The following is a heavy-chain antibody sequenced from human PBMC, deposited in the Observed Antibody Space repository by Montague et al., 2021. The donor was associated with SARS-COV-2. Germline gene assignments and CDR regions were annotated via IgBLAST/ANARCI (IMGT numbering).Heavy chain of an antibody. CDR3: ARGLTVISLVVLVLLGAPHYIDS. J-gene: IGHJ4*02. V-gene: IGHV4-34*01. D-gene: IGHD3-22*01. Sequence: ETLSLTCAVSGGSFSDYYWSWIRQPPGQGLELIGQINHNGNTNYNPSRRSRVPISIDTSKSQFSLKLSSVTAADTAVYYCARGLTVISLVVLVLLGAPHYIDSWGQGTLVTVSS. CDR1: GGSFSDYY. CDR2: INHNGNT.